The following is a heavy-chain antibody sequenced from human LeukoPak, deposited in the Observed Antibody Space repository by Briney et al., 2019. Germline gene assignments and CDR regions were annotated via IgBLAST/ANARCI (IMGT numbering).Heavy chain of an antibody. D-gene: IGHD2/OR15-2a*01. CDR2: MYDSVRI. Sequence: SETLSLTCTVSGGSMISYYWTWVRQTPGKGLEWIGYMYDSVRIHYNPSLESRITISLDTSKNQFSLKLRSVTAADTAVYYCARLLSPGWFDPWGQGTLVTVSS. CDR3: ARLLSPGWFDP. V-gene: IGHV4-59*08. J-gene: IGHJ5*02. CDR1: GGSMISYY.